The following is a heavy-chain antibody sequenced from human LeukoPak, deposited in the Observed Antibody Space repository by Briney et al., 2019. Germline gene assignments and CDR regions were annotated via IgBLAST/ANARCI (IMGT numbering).Heavy chain of an antibody. CDR1: GFTFSSYA. Sequence: GGSLRLSCAASGFTFSSYAMSWVRQAPGKGLEWVSAIRGSGGSTYYADSVKGRFTISRDNSKNTLYLQMNSLRAEDTAVYYCAKDGAYCGGDCYYFDYWGQGTLVTVSS. CDR3: AKDGAYCGGDCYYFDY. J-gene: IGHJ4*02. V-gene: IGHV3-23*01. D-gene: IGHD2-21*02. CDR2: IRGSGGST.